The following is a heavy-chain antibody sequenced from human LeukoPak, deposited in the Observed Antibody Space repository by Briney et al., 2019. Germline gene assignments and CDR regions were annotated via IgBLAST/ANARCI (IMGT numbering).Heavy chain of an antibody. D-gene: IGHD5-24*01. CDR3: ARHYFPHIRRDGYNDY. CDR1: GGSISISSYY. V-gene: IGHV4-39*01. Sequence: SETLSLTCTVSGGSISISSYYWGWIRQPPGKGLEWIGSIYYSGSTYYNPSLKSRVTISVDTSKNQFSLKLSSVTAADTAVYYCARHYFPHIRRDGYNDYWGQGTLVTVSS. J-gene: IGHJ4*02. CDR2: IYYSGST.